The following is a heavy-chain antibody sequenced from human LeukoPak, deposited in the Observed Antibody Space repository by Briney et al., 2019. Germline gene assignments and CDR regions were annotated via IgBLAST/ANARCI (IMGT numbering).Heavy chain of an antibody. CDR3: ARHVATSYYHYYYMDV. D-gene: IGHD2-15*01. V-gene: IGHV5-51*01. J-gene: IGHJ6*03. CDR1: GYSFTSYW. CDR2: IYPGDSDT. Sequence: GESLKISCKGSGYSFTSYWIGWVRQMPGKGLEWMVIIYPGDSDTKYSPSFQGQVTISAGKSISTAYLQWSSLKASDTAMYYCARHVATSYYHYYYMDVWGKGTTVTVSS.